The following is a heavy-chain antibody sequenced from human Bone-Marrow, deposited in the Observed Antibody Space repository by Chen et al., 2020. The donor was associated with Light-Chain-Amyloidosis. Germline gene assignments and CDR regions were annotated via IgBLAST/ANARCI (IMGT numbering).Heavy chain of an antibody. V-gene: IGHV3-15*01. Sequence: EVQLVESGGGLVKPGGSLRLSCAASGFTFSNALMSWVRQAPGKGLEWVGRIKSKTDGGTTDYAAPVKGRFTISRDDSKNTLYLQMNSLKTEDTAVYYCTTGIIPTSRYYYYMDVWGKGTTVTVSS. CDR1: GFTFSNAL. J-gene: IGHJ6*03. CDR2: IKSKTDGGTT. CDR3: TTGIIPTSRYYYYMDV.